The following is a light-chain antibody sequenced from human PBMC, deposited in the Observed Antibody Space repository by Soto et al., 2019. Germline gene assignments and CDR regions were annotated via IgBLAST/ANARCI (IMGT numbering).Light chain of an antibody. CDR2: GVK. Sequence: QSALTQPASVSGSPGQSMTISCTGSGRDIGAYDYVSWYQQHPGKSPKLLINGVKNRPSGVSYRFSPSKSAFTASLSISGPQPEDEAHYYYSSSTTSYFYGFVAGTKVTVL. CDR3: SSSTTSYFYG. V-gene: IGLV2-14*01. J-gene: IGLJ1*01. CDR1: GRDIGAYDY.